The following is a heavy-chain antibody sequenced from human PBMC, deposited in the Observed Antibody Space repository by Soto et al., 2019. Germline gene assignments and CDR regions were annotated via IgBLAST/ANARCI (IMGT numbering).Heavy chain of an antibody. Sequence: PGGSLRLSCAASGFTFSSYWMSWVRQAPGKGLEWVANIKQDGSEKYYVDSVKGRFTISRDNAKNSLYLQMNSLRAEDTAVYYCARGDYDILTGYYSPFVGTPSLHYYRLAVWGRGTTVTVSS. J-gene: IGHJ6*02. V-gene: IGHV3-7*01. CDR1: GFTFSSYW. CDR3: ARGDYDILTGYYSPFVGTPSLHYYRLAV. D-gene: IGHD3-9*01. CDR2: IKQDGSEK.